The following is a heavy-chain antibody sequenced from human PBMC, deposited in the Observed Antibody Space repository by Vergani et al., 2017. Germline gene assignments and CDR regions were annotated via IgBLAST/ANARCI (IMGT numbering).Heavy chain of an antibody. CDR1: GFTFSDYN. V-gene: IGHV3-33*03. D-gene: IGHD3-3*01. Sequence: QLVESGGGWVQPGGSLRLSCEASGFTFSDYNMHWVRQAPGKGLEWVAVIWYDGATRYMADAVKGRFTISRDNSKNTVNLQMNRLRADDTAVYFCGKDHSESYTTYYSFWSGPEFDSRAQGTLVTVAA. J-gene: IGHJ4*02. CDR2: IWYDGATR. CDR3: GKDHSESYTTYYSFWSGPEFDS.